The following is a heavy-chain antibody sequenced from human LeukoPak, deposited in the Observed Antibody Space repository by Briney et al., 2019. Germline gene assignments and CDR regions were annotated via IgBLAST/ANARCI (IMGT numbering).Heavy chain of an antibody. D-gene: IGHD4-17*01. V-gene: IGHV4-39*01. CDR3: ASVNPDYGDLWWYFDL. Sequence: SETLSLTCTVSGGSIDTRSYSWGWVRQPPGRGLECIGSVHNSGRTYYNPSLKSRVGISMDTSKNQFSLKLSSVTAADTAVYYCASVNPDYGDLWWYFDLWGRGTLVTVSS. J-gene: IGHJ2*01. CDR2: VHNSGRT. CDR1: GGSIDTRSYS.